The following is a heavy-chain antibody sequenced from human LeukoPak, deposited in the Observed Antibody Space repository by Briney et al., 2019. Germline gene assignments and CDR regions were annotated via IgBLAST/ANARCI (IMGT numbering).Heavy chain of an antibody. V-gene: IGHV4-59*06. D-gene: IGHD6-19*01. CDR2: IYYSGST. CDR3: ARSCSSGWYAFDI. CDR1: GGSISNYY. Sequence: PSETLSLTCTVSGGSISNYYWNWIRQHPGKGLEWIGYIYYSGSTYYSPSLKSRVTISVDTSKNQFSLKLSSVTAADTAVYYCARSCSSGWYAFDIWGQGTMVTVSS. J-gene: IGHJ3*02.